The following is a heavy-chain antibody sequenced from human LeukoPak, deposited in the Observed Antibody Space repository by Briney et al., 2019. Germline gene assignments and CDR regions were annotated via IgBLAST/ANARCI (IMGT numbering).Heavy chain of an antibody. CDR1: GGSISSSNW. CDR2: IYHSGST. J-gene: IGHJ4*02. D-gene: IGHD6-19*01. Sequence: SGTLSLTCAVSGGSISSSNWWSWVRQPPGKGLEWIGEIYHSGSTNYNPSLKSRVTISVDKSKNQFSLKLSSVTAAGTAVYYCARVLSSGWYGGYFDYWGQGTLVTVSS. V-gene: IGHV4-4*02. CDR3: ARVLSSGWYGGYFDY.